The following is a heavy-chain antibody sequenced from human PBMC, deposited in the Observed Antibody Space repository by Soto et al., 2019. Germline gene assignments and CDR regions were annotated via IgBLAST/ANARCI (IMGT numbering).Heavy chain of an antibody. CDR1: GFTFSSYA. D-gene: IGHD3-3*01. Sequence: QVQLVESGGGVVQPGRSLRLSCTAFGFTFSSYAIHWVRQAPGKGLEWVTLISYDGSKKYYADSVKGRFTISRDNSKNTLYLQMNSLRAEDTAVYYCARTSRFLEWLPARWGQGTLVTVSS. V-gene: IGHV3-30-3*01. CDR2: ISYDGSKK. J-gene: IGHJ4*02. CDR3: ARTSRFLEWLPAR.